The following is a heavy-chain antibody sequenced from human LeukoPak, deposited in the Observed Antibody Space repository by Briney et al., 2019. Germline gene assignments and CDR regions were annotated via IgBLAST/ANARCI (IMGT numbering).Heavy chain of an antibody. CDR3: ARGFYYDSSGYPPDY. CDR2: ISAYNGNT. Sequence: ASVKVSCKASGYTFTSYGISWVRQAPGQGLEWMGWISAYNGNTNYAQKLQGRVTMTTDTSTSTACMELRSLRSDDTAVYYCARGFYYDSSGYPPDYWGQGTLVTVSS. D-gene: IGHD3-22*01. J-gene: IGHJ4*02. V-gene: IGHV1-18*01. CDR1: GYTFTSYG.